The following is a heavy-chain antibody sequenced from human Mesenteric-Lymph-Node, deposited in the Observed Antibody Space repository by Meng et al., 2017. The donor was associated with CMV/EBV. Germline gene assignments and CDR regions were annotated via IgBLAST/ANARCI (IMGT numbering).Heavy chain of an antibody. Sequence: CAAPCFPFSCYGMPWVRTAPGKGLEWVAVISYDGSNKYYADSVKGRFTISRDNSKNTLYLQMNSLRAEDAAVYYCAKDLGYGDYVGYWGQGALVTVSS. D-gene: IGHD4-17*01. CDR1: CFPFSCYG. V-gene: IGHV3-30*18. CDR2: ISYDGSNK. CDR3: AKDLGYGDYVGY. J-gene: IGHJ4*02.